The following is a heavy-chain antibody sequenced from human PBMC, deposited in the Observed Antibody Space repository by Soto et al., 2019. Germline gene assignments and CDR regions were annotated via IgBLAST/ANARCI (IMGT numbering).Heavy chain of an antibody. Sequence: ASVKVSCKASGYTFINYGVSWVRQAPGQGLEWMGWISAYNGDKKYAQNVQGRVTLTTDTSTSTAYMEMRPLRSDDTAAYYCARDAPHIPALLDVRGQGTTVTVS. CDR1: GYTFINYG. D-gene: IGHD2-21*01. CDR3: ARDAPHIPALLDV. CDR2: ISAYNGDK. J-gene: IGHJ6*02. V-gene: IGHV1-18*01.